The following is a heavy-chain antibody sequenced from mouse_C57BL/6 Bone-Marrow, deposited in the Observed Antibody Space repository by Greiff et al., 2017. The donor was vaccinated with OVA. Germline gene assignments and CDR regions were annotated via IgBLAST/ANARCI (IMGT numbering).Heavy chain of an antibody. CDR2: IDPSDSYT. CDR1: GYTFTSYW. J-gene: IGHJ4*01. V-gene: IGHV1-59*01. Sequence: QVQLQQPGAELVRPGTSVKLSCKASGYTFTSYWMHWVKQRPGQGLEWIGVIDPSDSYTNYTQKFKGKATLTVDTSSSTAYMQLSSLTSEDSAVYYCARSDDYYAMDYWGQGTSVTVSS. CDR3: ARSDDYYAMDY.